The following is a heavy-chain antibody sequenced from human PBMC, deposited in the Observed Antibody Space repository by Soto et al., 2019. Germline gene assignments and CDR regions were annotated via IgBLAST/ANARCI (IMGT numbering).Heavy chain of an antibody. Sequence: SETLSLTCTVSGGSISGYYWSWIWQSPVKGLEWIAYVHYTGTTNYNPSLRSRVTISVDTSKDQFSLKLRSVTAADTAAYYCAREHTAASGDTLDIWGQGTMVT. V-gene: IGHV4-59*01. J-gene: IGHJ3*02. CDR2: VHYTGTT. CDR3: AREHTAASGDTLDI. CDR1: GGSISGYY. D-gene: IGHD5-18*01.